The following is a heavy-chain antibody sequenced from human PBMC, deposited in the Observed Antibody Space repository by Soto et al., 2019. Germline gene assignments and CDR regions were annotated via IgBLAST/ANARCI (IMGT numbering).Heavy chain of an antibody. V-gene: IGHV3-23*01. CDR2: ISGSGGST. D-gene: IGHD3-9*01. J-gene: IGHJ4*02. Sequence: EVQLSESGGGLVQPGGSLRLSCAASGFTFSSYAMSWVRQAPGKGLEWVSAISGSGGSTYYADSVKGRFTISRDNSKNTLYLQMNSLRAEDTAVYYCAKGRASFDILTDYHNSKLFDYWGQGTLVTVSS. CDR3: AKGRASFDILTDYHNSKLFDY. CDR1: GFTFSSYA.